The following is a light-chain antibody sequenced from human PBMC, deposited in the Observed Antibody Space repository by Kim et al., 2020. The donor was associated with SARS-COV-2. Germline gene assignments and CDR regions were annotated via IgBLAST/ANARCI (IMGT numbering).Light chain of an antibody. J-gene: IGKJ1*01. V-gene: IGKV1-6*01. CDR3: LQDYNYPWT. Sequence: ASVGDRVTITCRASQGIRNDLGWYQQKPGKAPKLLIYATSSLQSGVPSRFSGSGSGTDFTLTISSLQPEDFATYYCLQDYNYPWTFGQGTKVDIK. CDR1: QGIRND. CDR2: ATS.